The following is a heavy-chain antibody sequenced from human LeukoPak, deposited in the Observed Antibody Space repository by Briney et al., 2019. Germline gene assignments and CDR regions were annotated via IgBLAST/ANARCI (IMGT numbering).Heavy chain of an antibody. CDR2: HSQKFGTE. V-gene: IGHV1-69*06. Sequence: SVKVFCNPSGHTYRRYSISWVRHAPGQGLEWMGRHSQKFGTEQYEQNFQGRVTITADTATTTVYMELSGLRSEDTAIYFCAKDRGALGTSGSTFESWGQGTLVTVSS. J-gene: IGHJ4*02. D-gene: IGHD3-10*01. CDR1: GHTYRRYS. CDR3: AKDRGALGTSGSTFES.